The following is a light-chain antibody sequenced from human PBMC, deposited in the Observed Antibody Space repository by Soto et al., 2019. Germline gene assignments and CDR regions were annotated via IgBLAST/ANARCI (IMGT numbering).Light chain of an antibody. V-gene: IGKV3-20*01. CDR3: QQYDNSPIT. CDR2: GAS. Sequence: ETVLTQSPVTLSLSPGERATLSCRASQTVGSNYLAWYQQKLGQPPSLLIYGASSRATGVPDRFSGSGSETDFTLTISRLEPEDFAVYYCQQYDNSPITFGQGTRLEIK. CDR1: QTVGSNY. J-gene: IGKJ5*01.